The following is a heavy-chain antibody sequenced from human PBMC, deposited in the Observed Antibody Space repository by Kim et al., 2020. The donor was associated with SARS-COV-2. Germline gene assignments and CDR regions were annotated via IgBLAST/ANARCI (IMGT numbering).Heavy chain of an antibody. V-gene: IGHV4-39*07. CDR1: GGSISSSSYY. CDR2: IYYSGST. Sequence: SETLSLTCTVSGGSISSSSYYWGWIRQPPGKGLEWIGSIYYSGSTYYNPSLKSRVTISVDTSKNQFSLKLSSVTAADTAVYYCARDGRGDVVLLWFGEPHYFDCWGQGTVVTVSS. D-gene: IGHD3-10*01. CDR3: ARDGRGDVVLLWFGEPHYFDC. J-gene: IGHJ4*02.